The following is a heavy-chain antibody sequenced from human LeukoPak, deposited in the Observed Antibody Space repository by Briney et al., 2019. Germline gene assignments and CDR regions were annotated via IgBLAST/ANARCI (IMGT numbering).Heavy chain of an antibody. CDR1: GFTFDDYG. CDR3: ASSSSWLYNWFDP. J-gene: IGHJ5*02. D-gene: IGHD6-13*01. Sequence: PGGSLRLSCAASGFTFDDYGMSWVRQAPGKGLEWVSGINWNGGSTGYADSVKGRFTISRDNAKNSLYLQMNSLRAEDTAVYYCASSSSWLYNWFDPWGQGTLVTVSS. CDR2: INWNGGST. V-gene: IGHV3-20*04.